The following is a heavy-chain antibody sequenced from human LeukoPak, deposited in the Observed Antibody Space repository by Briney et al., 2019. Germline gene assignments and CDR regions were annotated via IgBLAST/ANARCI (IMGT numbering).Heavy chain of an antibody. J-gene: IGHJ4*02. CDR1: GFTFSSYG. V-gene: IGHV3-30*18. CDR3: AKDPGDY. Sequence: GRSLRLSCAASGFTFSSYGMHWVGQAPGKGLEWVAVISYDGSNKYYADSVKGRFTISRDNSKNTLYLQMNSLRAEDTAVYYCAKDPGDYWGQRTLVTVSS. CDR2: ISYDGSNK.